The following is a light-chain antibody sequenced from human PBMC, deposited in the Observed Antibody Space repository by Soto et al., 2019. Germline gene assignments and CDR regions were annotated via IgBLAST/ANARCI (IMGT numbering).Light chain of an antibody. CDR2: GAS. V-gene: IGKV3-20*01. J-gene: IGKJ2*01. CDR1: QSVSSSY. CDR3: QQYGSSPL. Sequence: EIVLTQSPGTLSLSPWERATLACRASQSVSSSYLAWYQQKPGQAPRLLIYGASSRATGIPDRFSASGSGTDFTLXISRLEPEDSAVYNCQQYGSSPLFGQGTKVEIK.